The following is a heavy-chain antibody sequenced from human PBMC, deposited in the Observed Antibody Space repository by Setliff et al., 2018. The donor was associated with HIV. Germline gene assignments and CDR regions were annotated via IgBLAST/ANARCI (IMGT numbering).Heavy chain of an antibody. CDR2: ISSSGSTM. D-gene: IGHD3-22*01. Sequence: PGGSLRLSCAASGFTFSDYYMTWIRQAPGKGLEWVSSISSSGSTMYHADSVKGRFTISRGNAKNSLYLQLNTLRAEDTAVYYCARGSRYYLRGNPYDMDVWGQGTTVTVSS. V-gene: IGHV3-11*01. CDR1: GFTFSDYY. CDR3: ARGSRYYLRGNPYDMDV. J-gene: IGHJ6*02.